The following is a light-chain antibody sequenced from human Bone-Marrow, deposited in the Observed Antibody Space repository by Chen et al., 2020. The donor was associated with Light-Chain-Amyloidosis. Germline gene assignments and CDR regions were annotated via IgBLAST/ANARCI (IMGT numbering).Light chain of an antibody. J-gene: IGKJ4*01. Sequence: EIVFTQSPGNLSLSPGDGANLSCRASQTISSNYLTWSQQKFGQAPRLLMYGSSSRATGIPDRFTGSGSGTDFTLTINRLEPEDFAMYYCQQYGTSPLTFGGGTKVEIK. CDR1: QTISSNY. CDR3: QQYGTSPLT. V-gene: IGKV3-20*01. CDR2: GSS.